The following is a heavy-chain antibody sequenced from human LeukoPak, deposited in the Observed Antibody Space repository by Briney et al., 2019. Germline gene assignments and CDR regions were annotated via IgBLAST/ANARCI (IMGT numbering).Heavy chain of an antibody. D-gene: IGHD2-15*01. Sequence: ASVKVSCKASGYTFTGYYMHWVRQAPGQGLEWMGWINPNSGGTKYAQKFQGRVTMTSDASISTAYMELSSLRSDDTAVYYCASRPDQHLLYYFDYWGLRALVTVSS. CDR3: ASRPDQHLLYYFDY. V-gene: IGHV1-2*02. CDR2: INPNSGGT. CDR1: GYTFTGYY. J-gene: IGHJ4*02.